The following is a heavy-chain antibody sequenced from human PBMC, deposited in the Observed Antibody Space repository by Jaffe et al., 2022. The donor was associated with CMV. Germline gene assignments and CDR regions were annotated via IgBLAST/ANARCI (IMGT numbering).Heavy chain of an antibody. CDR2: IYYSGST. J-gene: IGHJ2*01. D-gene: IGHD5-18*01. Sequence: QVQLQESGPGLVKPSETLSLTCTVSGGSISSYYWSWIRQPPGKGLEWIGYIYYSGSTNYNPSLKSRVTISVDTSKNQFSLKLSSVTAADTAVYYCARDPRGYSYGYLSWYFDLWGRGTLVTVSS. CDR1: GGSISSYY. CDR3: ARDPRGYSYGYLSWYFDL. V-gene: IGHV4-59*01.